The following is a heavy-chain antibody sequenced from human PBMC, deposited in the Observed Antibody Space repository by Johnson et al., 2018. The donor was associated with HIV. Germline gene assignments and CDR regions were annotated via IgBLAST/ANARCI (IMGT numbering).Heavy chain of an antibody. CDR2: ISSNGGST. D-gene: IGHD3-16*01. CDR1: GLIFSSYA. Sequence: VQLVESGGGVVQPGRSLRLSCAASGLIFSSYAIHWVRQAPGKGLDYVSGISSNGGSTYYAHSVKGRFIISRDNSKNTLYLQMNSLRAEDTAVYYCARVGASRFDAFHVWGQGTMVTVSS. V-gene: IGHV3-64*01. CDR3: ARVGASRFDAFHV. J-gene: IGHJ3*01.